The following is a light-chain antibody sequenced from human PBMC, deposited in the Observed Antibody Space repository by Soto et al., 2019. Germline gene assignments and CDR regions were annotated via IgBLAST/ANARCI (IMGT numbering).Light chain of an antibody. CDR1: QTISSY. CDR3: QQSHTWT. V-gene: IGKV1-39*01. CDR2: AAS. Sequence: DIQMTQSPSSLSASVADRVTITCRASQTISSYLNWYQQKPGNAPKVLIYAASSLRSGVPSRFSGSGSGTDFTLTISSLQPEDFATYYCQQSHTWTFGQGTKVELK. J-gene: IGKJ1*01.